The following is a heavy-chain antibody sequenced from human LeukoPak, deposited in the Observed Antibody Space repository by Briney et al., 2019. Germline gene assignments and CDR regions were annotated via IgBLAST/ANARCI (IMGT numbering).Heavy chain of an antibody. V-gene: IGHV4-39*07. Sequence: SETLSLTCTVSGGSISSSSYYWGWIRQPPGKGLEWIGSIYYSGSTYYNPSLKSRVTISVDTSKNQFSLKLSSVTAADTAVYYCARESGYSYGLAGFDPWGQGTLVTVSS. CDR3: ARESGYSYGLAGFDP. CDR2: IYYSGST. J-gene: IGHJ5*02. CDR1: GGSISSSSYY. D-gene: IGHD5-18*01.